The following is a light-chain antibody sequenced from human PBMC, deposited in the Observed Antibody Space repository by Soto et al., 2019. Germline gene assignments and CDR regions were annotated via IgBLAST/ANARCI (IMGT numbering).Light chain of an antibody. Sequence: DIQMTQSPSSLSASVGDRVTITCRASQSISNYLNWYQQKPGKAPKVLIYAASSLQSGVPSSFSGSGSGTDFTLTITSLQPEEFATYDCQQSYSTPLTFGGGTKVEIK. V-gene: IGKV1-39*01. CDR1: QSISNY. CDR3: QQSYSTPLT. CDR2: AAS. J-gene: IGKJ4*01.